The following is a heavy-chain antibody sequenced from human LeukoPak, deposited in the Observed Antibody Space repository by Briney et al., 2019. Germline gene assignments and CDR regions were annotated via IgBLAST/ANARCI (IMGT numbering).Heavy chain of an antibody. D-gene: IGHD3-22*01. J-gene: IGHJ4*02. CDR2: IYTSGST. Sequence: PSETLSLTCTVSGSSMSSYYWSWIRQPAGKGLEWIRRIYTSGSTNYNPSLKSRVTMSVDTSKNQFSLKLSSVTAADTAVYYCARLQYYYDSSGYYYYFDYWGQGTLVTVSS. CDR1: GSSMSSYY. V-gene: IGHV4-4*07. CDR3: ARLQYYYDSSGYYYYFDY.